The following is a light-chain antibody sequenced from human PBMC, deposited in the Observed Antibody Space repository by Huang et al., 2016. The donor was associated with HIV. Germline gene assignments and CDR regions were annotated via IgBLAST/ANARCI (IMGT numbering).Light chain of an antibody. CDR3: MQALQTPIT. Sequence: DIVMTQSPLSLPVTPGEPASISCRSSQSLLHRNGYNYLDWYLQKPGQSPQLLIYLGSNRASGVPDRFSGSGSGTDFTLKISRVEAKDVGVYYCMQALQTPITFGQGTRLEIK. CDR2: LGS. V-gene: IGKV2-28*01. CDR1: QSLLHRNGYNY. J-gene: IGKJ5*01.